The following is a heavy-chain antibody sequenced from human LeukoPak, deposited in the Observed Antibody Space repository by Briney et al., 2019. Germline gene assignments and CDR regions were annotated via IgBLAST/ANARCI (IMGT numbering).Heavy chain of an antibody. J-gene: IGHJ1*01. CDR1: GYTFSNFD. V-gene: IGHV1-8*03. CDR3: ATSNAGLGGNFQH. Sequence: ASVKVSCKASGYTFSNFDLNWVRQASGQGLEWVGYMNPKSGYTAYAQKFQGRVTITRDISKSILYMELSSLRSEDTAVYYCATSNAGLGGNFQHWGQGTLVTVSS. D-gene: IGHD3-16*01. CDR2: MNPKSGYT.